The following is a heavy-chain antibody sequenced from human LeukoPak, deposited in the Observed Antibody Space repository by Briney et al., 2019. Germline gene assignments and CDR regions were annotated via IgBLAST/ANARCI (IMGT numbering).Heavy chain of an antibody. V-gene: IGHV2-5*02. J-gene: IGHJ6*02. CDR1: GFSLSTSGVG. CDR3: AHTGYGSGSYLRYYYFGLDV. CDR2: IYWDDDK. Sequence: SGPTLVNPTQTLTLTCTFSGFSLSTSGVGVGWIRQPPGKALEWLALIYWDDDKRYNSSLKTRLTITKDTSKNQVVLTMTNMDPVDTATYYCAHTGYGSGSYLRYYYFGLDVWGQGTTVTVSS. D-gene: IGHD3-10*01.